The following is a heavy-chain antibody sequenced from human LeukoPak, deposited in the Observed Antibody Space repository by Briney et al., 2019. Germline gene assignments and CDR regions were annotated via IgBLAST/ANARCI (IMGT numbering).Heavy chain of an antibody. Sequence: GASVKVSCKASGYTFTSYYMHWVRQAPGQGLEWMGIINPSGGSTSYAQKFQGRVTMTRDTSTSTVYMELSSLRSEDTAVYYCARVGGGGAAAGSFDYWGQGTLVTVSS. D-gene: IGHD6-13*01. J-gene: IGHJ4*02. V-gene: IGHV1-46*01. CDR3: ARVGGGGAAAGSFDY. CDR1: GYTFTSYY. CDR2: INPSGGST.